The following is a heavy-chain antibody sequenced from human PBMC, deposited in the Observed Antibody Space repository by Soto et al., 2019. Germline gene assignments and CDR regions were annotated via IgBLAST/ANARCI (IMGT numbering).Heavy chain of an antibody. V-gene: IGHV3-30-3*01. CDR3: KRGWDGYELGDAVDI. D-gene: IGHD2-21*02. CDR2: ILNDGTNK. CDR1: GFTFSNYA. Sequence: QVQLVESGGGVVQPGRSLRLSCAASGFTFSNYAMHWVRQAPGKGLEWVANILNDGTNKNYADSVKGRFNISRENSQNTVYLQLNTLRLEATAVYYCKRGWDGYELGDAVDIWGQGTLVRVSS. J-gene: IGHJ3*02.